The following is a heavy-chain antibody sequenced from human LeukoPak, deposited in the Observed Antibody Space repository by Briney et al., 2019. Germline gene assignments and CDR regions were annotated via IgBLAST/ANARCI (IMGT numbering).Heavy chain of an antibody. CDR2: IYPGESDT. V-gene: IGHV5-51*01. D-gene: IGHD6-13*01. CDR3: ARHEAAAGPFDF. Sequence: RGESLKISCKGSGYSFTSYWIGWGRQMPGKGLEGRGIIYPGESDTRDSPSFQGQVTISADKSISPAYLQWSTLKALDTAVYYCARHEAAAGPFDFWGQGTLVTVSS. CDR1: GYSFTSYW. J-gene: IGHJ4*02.